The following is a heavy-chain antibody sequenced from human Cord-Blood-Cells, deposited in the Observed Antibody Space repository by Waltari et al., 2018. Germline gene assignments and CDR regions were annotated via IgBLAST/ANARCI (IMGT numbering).Heavy chain of an antibody. V-gene: IGHV1-69*02. D-gene: IGHD2-21*02. CDR3: ARGGNFNEGGFDY. Sequence: QVQLVQSGAEVKKPGSSVKVSCKASGGTFSSYTISWVRPAPGQGLEWMGGIIPILGIANHDQKFQGRVTITADKSTSTAYMELSSLRSEDTAVYYCARGGNFNEGGFDYWGQGTLVTVSS. CDR1: GGTFSSYT. J-gene: IGHJ4*02. CDR2: IIPILGIA.